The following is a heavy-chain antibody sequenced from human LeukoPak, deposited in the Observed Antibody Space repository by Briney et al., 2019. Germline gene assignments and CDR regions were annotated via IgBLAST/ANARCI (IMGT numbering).Heavy chain of an antibody. Sequence: ASVNVSCKASGYTFTGYYMHWVRQAPGQGLEWMGWINPNSGGTNYAQKFQGRVTMTRDTSISTAYMELSRLRSDDTAVYYCARSDVLLWFGELLPFDYWGQGTLVTVSS. V-gene: IGHV1-2*02. J-gene: IGHJ4*02. CDR1: GYTFTGYY. CDR3: ARSDVLLWFGELLPFDY. CDR2: INPNSGGT. D-gene: IGHD3-10*01.